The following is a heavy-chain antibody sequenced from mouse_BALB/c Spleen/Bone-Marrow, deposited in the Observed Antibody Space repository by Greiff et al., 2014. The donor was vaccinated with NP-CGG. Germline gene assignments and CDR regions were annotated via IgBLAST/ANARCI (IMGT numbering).Heavy chain of an antibody. Sequence: VPPQQPGAELVRPGASVKLSCKTSGYIFTSYWIHWIKQRSGQGLEWIARIYPGTDSTYYNEKFKGKSTLTADKSSNTAYMQLGSLKSEDSAVYFCARTSNPAMDYWGQGTSVTVSS. V-gene: IGHV1S132*01. CDR1: GYIFTSYW. CDR2: IYPGTDST. J-gene: IGHJ4*01. D-gene: IGHD2-5*01. CDR3: ARTSNPAMDY.